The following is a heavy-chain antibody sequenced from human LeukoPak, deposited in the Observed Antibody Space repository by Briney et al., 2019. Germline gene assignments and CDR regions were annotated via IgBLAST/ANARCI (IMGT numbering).Heavy chain of an antibody. CDR2: ISGSGGST. CDR1: GFTFSSYG. D-gene: IGHD3-10*01. V-gene: IGHV3-23*01. Sequence: GGTLRLSCAASGFTFSSYGMSWVRQAPGKGLEWVSAISGSGGSTYYADSVKGRFTISRDNSKNTLYLQMNSLRAEDTAVYYCAKEGRYYGSGTDDAFDIWGRGTLVTVSS. J-gene: IGHJ3*02. CDR3: AKEGRYYGSGTDDAFDI.